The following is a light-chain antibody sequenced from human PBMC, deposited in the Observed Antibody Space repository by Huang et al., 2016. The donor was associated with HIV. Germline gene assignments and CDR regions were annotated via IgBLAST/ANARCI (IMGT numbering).Light chain of an antibody. CDR3: QQHNTWPRT. Sequence: EIVMTQSPATLSVSPGERATLSCRASQSVGSNLAWYQQRRGQAPRLLISAASTRASGTPGRFSGSGSGTELTLTVSSLQSEDFAVYYCQQHNTWPRTFGQGTRV. CDR1: QSVGSN. J-gene: IGKJ1*01. CDR2: AAS. V-gene: IGKV3-15*01.